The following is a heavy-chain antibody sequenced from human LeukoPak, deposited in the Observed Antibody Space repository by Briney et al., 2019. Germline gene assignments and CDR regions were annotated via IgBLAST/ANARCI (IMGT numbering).Heavy chain of an antibody. J-gene: IGHJ3*01. V-gene: IGHV3-7*05. CDR1: GFTFSSYW. Sequence: GGSLRLSCAGSGFTFSSYWLNWVRKAPGKGLEWVANINRDGGETYCVDSVEGRLTISRDNAKNSLSLQMNSLRAEDTAVYYCARGSSNGFDVWGQGTMVTVSA. CDR3: ARGSSNGFDV. CDR2: INRDGGET. D-gene: IGHD3-10*01.